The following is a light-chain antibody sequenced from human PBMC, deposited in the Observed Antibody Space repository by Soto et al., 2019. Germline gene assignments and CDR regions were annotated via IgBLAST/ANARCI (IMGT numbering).Light chain of an antibody. CDR1: QSVDTY. V-gene: IGKV3-11*01. CDR3: QQRNKWPPIFP. J-gene: IGKJ3*01. Sequence: EIVLTQSPATLSLSPGERATLSCRASQSVDTYLAWYQQKPGQAPRLLIYDTSNRATGIPARFSGSESGTDFTLTISSLEPEDFAVYYCQQRNKWPPIFPFGPGTRVDIK. CDR2: DTS.